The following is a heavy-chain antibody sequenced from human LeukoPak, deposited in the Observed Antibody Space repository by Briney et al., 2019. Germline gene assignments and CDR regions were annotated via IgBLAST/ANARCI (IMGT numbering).Heavy chain of an antibody. D-gene: IGHD6-19*01. J-gene: IGHJ4*02. CDR3: TSIAVAEGLSEDY. CDR1: GFTFSNYW. V-gene: IGHV3-73*01. CDR2: IRSKVNGYAT. Sequence: GGSLRLSCAASGFTFSNYWMSWVRQAPGKGLEWVGRIRSKVNGYATAYAAAVKGRFTISRDDSKNTAFLQMNSLKTEDTAVYYCTSIAVAEGLSEDYWGQGTLVIVSS.